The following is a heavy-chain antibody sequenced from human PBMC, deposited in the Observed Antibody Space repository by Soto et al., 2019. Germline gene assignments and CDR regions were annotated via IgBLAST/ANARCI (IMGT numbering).Heavy chain of an antibody. CDR2: ISAYNGNT. CDR1: GYTFTSYG. J-gene: IGHJ3*02. D-gene: IGHD1-26*01. V-gene: IGHV1-18*01. Sequence: QVQLVQSGAEVKKPGASVKVSCKASGYTFTSYGISWVRQAPGQGLEWLGWISAYNGNTNYAQKLQGRVTMTTDTSTSTAYMELRSLRADDTAVYYCARDGPLVVGADRGAFDIWGQGTMVTVSS. CDR3: ARDGPLVVGADRGAFDI.